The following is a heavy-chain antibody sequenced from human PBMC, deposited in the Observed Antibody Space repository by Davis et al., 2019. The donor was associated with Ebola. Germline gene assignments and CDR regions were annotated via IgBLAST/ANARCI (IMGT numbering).Heavy chain of an antibody. CDR3: ARVLPILPQYFDY. Sequence: SETLSLTCAVYGGSFSGYYWSWIRQPPGKGLEWIGEINHSGSTNYNPSLKSRITISVDTSKNQFSLKLSSVPAADTAVYYCARVLPILPQYFDYWGQGTLVTVSS. CDR1: GGSFSGYY. D-gene: IGHD2-21*02. J-gene: IGHJ4*02. CDR2: INHSGST. V-gene: IGHV4-34*01.